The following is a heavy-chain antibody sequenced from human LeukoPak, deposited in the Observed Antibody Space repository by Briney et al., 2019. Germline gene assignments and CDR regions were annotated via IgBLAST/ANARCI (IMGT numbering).Heavy chain of an antibody. D-gene: IGHD3-9*01. V-gene: IGHV3-30*04. CDR3: ARDESYYDILTGVGY. CDR1: GFTFSSYA. Sequence: GGSLRLSCAASGFTFSSYAMDWVRQAPGKWLGWVAVISYDGSNKYYADSVKGRFTISRDNSKNTLYLQMNSLRAEDTAVYYCARDESYYDILTGVGYWGQGTLVTVSS. J-gene: IGHJ4*02. CDR2: ISYDGSNK.